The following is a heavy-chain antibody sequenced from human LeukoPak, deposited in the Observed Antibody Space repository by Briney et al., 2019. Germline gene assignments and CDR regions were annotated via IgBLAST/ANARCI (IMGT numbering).Heavy chain of an antibody. CDR2: FDPEDGET. D-gene: IGHD2-2*01. V-gene: IGHV1-24*01. Sequence: ASVKVSCKVSGYTLTELSMHWVRQAPGKGLEWMGGFDPEDGETIYAQKFQGRVTMTEDTSTDTAYMELSSLRSEDTAVYYCATGIVVVPAAMGPRYYYYGMDVWGQGTTVNVSS. CDR3: ATGIVVVPAAMGPRYYYYGMDV. J-gene: IGHJ6*02. CDR1: GYTLTELS.